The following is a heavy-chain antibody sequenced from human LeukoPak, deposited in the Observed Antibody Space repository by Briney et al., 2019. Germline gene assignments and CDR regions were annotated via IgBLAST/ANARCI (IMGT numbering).Heavy chain of an antibody. CDR3: ARHLEYTTSGKAFDV. CDR1: GGSINNSSSDY. J-gene: IGHJ3*01. V-gene: IGHV4-39*01. D-gene: IGHD3-3*01. CDR2: IYYTGST. Sequence: TSETLSLTCTVSGGSINNSSSDYWAWIRQPPGKGLEWIGNIYYTGSTFYTSSLKSRVTMSVDTSKNVFSLTLQSPTSADTAVYYCARHLEYTTSGKAFDVWGQGTLVSVSS.